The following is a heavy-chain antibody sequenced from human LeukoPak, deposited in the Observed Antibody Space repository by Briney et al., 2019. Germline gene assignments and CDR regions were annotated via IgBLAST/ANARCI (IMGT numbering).Heavy chain of an antibody. D-gene: IGHD1-20*01. Sequence: GGSLRLSCAASGFTVSSNYMSWVRQAPGKGLEWVSLIYSGGTTYYADSVKGRFTISRDNAKNSLYLQMNSLRAEDTAVYYCARDPPFIIGTTFFDYWGQGTLVTVSS. V-gene: IGHV3-66*01. J-gene: IGHJ4*02. CDR1: GFTVSSNY. CDR2: IYSGGTT. CDR3: ARDPPFIIGTTFFDY.